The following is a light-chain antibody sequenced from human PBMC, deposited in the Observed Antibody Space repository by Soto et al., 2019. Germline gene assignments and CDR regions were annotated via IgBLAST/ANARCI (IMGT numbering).Light chain of an antibody. CDR2: RAS. CDR3: QQYGRSPFT. CDR1: PSVSSSY. V-gene: IGKV3-20*01. Sequence: EIVLTQSPGTLSLSPGEKATLSCRASPSVSSSYLAWYQQKPGQAPSLLIYRASSRATGIPGRFSGSGSGTDFTLTISRLEPEDFAVYYCQQYGRSPFTFGPGTKVDIK. J-gene: IGKJ3*01.